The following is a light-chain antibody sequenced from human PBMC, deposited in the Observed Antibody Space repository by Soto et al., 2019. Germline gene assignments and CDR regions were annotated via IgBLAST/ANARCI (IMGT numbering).Light chain of an antibody. CDR1: QSISSW. CDR2: DAS. J-gene: IGKJ4*01. CDR3: HQYDNYCT. V-gene: IGKV1-5*01. Sequence: EIDVTQYHSTLSASVGDRVTITSRASQSISSWLAWYQQKPGKAPKLLIYDASNLESGVPSRFSGSGSGTDFTLTISNLQPDDFATYYWHQYDNYCTFGEGTKVDIK.